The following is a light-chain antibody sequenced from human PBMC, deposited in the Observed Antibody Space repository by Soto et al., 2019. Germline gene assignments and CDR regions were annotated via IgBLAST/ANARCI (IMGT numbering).Light chain of an antibody. CDR1: QDISSF. CDR2: AAS. CDR3: QQYNSYPLT. Sequence: DIQMTQSPSSLSASVGDRVTLTCRASQDISSFLAWFQQKPGKAPKSLISAASNLQTGVPSRFSGSGFGADFTLTISSLQPEDFATYYGQQYNSYPLTFGGGTKVEIK. V-gene: IGKV1-16*01. J-gene: IGKJ4*01.